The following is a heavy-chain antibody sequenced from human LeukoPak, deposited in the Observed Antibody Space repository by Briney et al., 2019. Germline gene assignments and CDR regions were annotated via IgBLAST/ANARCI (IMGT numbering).Heavy chain of an antibody. J-gene: IGHJ5*02. D-gene: IGHD3-16*01. V-gene: IGHV3-23*01. CDR1: GFTFSSYA. Sequence: GGSLRLSCAASGFTFSSYAMSWVRQAPGKGLEWVSAISGSGGSTYYADSVKGRFTISRDNSKNTLYLQMNSLRAEDTAVYYGAYHYARTFGGVTNPWGQGTVVSVSS. CDR2: ISGSGGST. CDR3: AYHYARTFGGVTNP.